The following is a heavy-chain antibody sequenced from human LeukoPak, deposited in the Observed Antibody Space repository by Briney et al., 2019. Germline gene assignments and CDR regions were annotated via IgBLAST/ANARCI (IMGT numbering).Heavy chain of an antibody. Sequence: GGSLRLYCAASGFTFSDYYMGWIRQAPGKGLEWVSYISSSGSTIYYADSVKGRFTISRDNAKNSLYLQMNSLRAEDTAVYYCASIYGSGSYSIDYWGQGTLVTVSS. V-gene: IGHV3-11*01. J-gene: IGHJ4*02. CDR2: ISSSGSTI. D-gene: IGHD3-10*01. CDR1: GFTFSDYY. CDR3: ASIYGSGSYSIDY.